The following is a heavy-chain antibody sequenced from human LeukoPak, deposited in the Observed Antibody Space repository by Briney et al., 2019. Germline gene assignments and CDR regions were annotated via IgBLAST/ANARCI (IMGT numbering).Heavy chain of an antibody. CDR1: GYSFTSYW. Sequence: GESLKISCKGSGYSFTSYWISWVRQMPGKGLEWMGRIDPSDSYTNYSPSFQGHVTISADKSISTAYPQWSSLKASDTAMYYCASPGRDYYDSSGYLGYWGQGTLVTVPS. CDR2: IDPSDSYT. V-gene: IGHV5-10-1*01. D-gene: IGHD3-22*01. J-gene: IGHJ4*02. CDR3: ASPGRDYYDSSGYLGY.